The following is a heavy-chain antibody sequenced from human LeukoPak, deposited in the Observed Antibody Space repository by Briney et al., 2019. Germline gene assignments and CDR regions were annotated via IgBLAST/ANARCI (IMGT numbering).Heavy chain of an antibody. Sequence: PGGSLRLSCAASGFTVSSNSMSWVRQAPGKGLEWVSGIYRGGSTNYADSVKGRFTSSRDSSKNTLYLQMNSLRAEDTAVYSCARGSSGSDFLDYWGQGTLVTVSS. CDR1: GFTVSSNS. D-gene: IGHD1-26*01. V-gene: IGHV3-66*01. J-gene: IGHJ4*02. CDR3: ARGSSGSDFLDY. CDR2: IYRGGST.